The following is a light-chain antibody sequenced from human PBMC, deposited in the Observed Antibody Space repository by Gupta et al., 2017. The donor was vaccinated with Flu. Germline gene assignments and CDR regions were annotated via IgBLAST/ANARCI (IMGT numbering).Light chain of an antibody. CDR2: QDK. CDR3: QAWDSDTRV. CDR1: KMVSHY. Sequence: YELTQPPSVSVSPGQTARIPCSGDKMVSHYVSWYRLKPGQPPVLLVYQDKQRASGIPERFSGSSSGDTATLTISGAKTMDEADYYCQAWDSDTRVFGPGTKVTVL. J-gene: IGLJ1*01. V-gene: IGLV3-1*01.